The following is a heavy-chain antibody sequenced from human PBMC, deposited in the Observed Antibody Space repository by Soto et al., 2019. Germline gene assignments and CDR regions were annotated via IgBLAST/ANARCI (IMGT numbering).Heavy chain of an antibody. CDR3: ARDYPYYYDSSGYFNY. CDR1: GYTLPGYY. CDR2: IDTNSGGT. Sequence: ASVPVSCKASGYTLPGYYMHWVRQAPGQGLEWMGWIDTNSGGTNYAQKFQGRVTMTRDTSISTAYLELSRLRSDDTAVYYCARDYPYYYDSSGYFNYWGQGTLVTVSS. V-gene: IGHV1-2*02. J-gene: IGHJ4*02. D-gene: IGHD3-22*01.